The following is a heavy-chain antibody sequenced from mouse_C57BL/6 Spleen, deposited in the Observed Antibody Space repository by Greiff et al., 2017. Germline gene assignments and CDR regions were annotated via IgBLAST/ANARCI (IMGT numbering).Heavy chain of an antibody. D-gene: IGHD2-4*01. V-gene: IGHV2-2*01. CDR1: GFSLTSYG. CDR3: ARNNYDYDDYYAMDY. CDR2: IWSGGST. J-gene: IGHJ4*01. Sequence: VQLVESGPGLVQPSQSLSITCTVSGFSLTSYGVHWVRQSPGKGLEWLGVIWSGGSTDYNAAFISRLSISKDNSKSQVFFKMNSLQADDTAIYYCARNNYDYDDYYAMDYWGQGTSVTVSS.